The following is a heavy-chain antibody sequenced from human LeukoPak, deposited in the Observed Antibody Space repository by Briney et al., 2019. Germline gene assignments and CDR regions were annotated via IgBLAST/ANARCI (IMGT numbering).Heavy chain of an antibody. D-gene: IGHD5-24*01. Sequence: GGSLRLSCAASGFTFSNYWMNWVRQAPGKGLEWVSFISSGSNYIYYADSVKGRFTISRDNAKNSLYLQMNSLRAEDTAVYYCAREDGYKTSAYDYWGQGTLVTVSS. CDR2: ISSGSNYI. V-gene: IGHV3-21*01. CDR1: GFTFSNYW. CDR3: AREDGYKTSAYDY. J-gene: IGHJ4*02.